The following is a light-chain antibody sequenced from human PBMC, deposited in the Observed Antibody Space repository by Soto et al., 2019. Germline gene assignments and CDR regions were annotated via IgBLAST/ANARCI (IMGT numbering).Light chain of an antibody. CDR2: EVN. J-gene: IGLJ1*01. V-gene: IGLV2-8*01. CDR3: SSYAGTNILYV. Sequence: QSALTQPPSASGSPGQSVTISCTGTSSDVGGYNYVSWYQQHPGKAPKVMIYEVNNRPSGVPDRFSGSKSGNTASLTVSGRQDEDEADYYCSSYAGTNILYVFGTGTKLTVL. CDR1: SSDVGGYNY.